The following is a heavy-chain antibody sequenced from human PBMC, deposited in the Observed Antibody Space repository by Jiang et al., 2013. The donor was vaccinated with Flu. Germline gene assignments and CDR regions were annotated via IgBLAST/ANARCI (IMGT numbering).Heavy chain of an antibody. CDR3: ARDSYGDYYFDY. J-gene: IGHJ4*02. V-gene: IGHV3-33*01. D-gene: IGHD4-17*01. Sequence: QLVESGGGVVQPGRSLRLSCAASGFTFSSYGMHWVRQTPGTGLEWVAVIWHDGSNKYYADSVKGRFTISRDNSKNTLYLEMNSLRVEDTAVYYCARDSYGDYYFDYWGQGTLVTVSS. CDR2: IWHDGSNK. CDR1: GFTFSSYG.